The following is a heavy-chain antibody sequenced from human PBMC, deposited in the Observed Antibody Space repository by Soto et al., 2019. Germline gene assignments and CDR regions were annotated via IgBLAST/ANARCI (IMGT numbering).Heavy chain of an antibody. Sequence: PGGSRRLSCAASGFTFSSYGMHWVRQAPGKGLEWVAVISYDGSAYYADSVKGRFTISRDNSRSTLYLQMNSLRAEDTALYYCAKGRSYYYYYGVDVWGQGTTVTVSS. CDR2: ISYDGSA. J-gene: IGHJ6*02. CDR1: GFTFSSYG. CDR3: AKGRSYYYYYGVDV. V-gene: IGHV3-30*18.